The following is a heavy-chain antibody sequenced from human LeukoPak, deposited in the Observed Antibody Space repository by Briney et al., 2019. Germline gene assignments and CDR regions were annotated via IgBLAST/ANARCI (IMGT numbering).Heavy chain of an antibody. D-gene: IGHD3-9*01. CDR2: IIPIFGTA. V-gene: IGHV1-69*13. CDR1: GGTFSSYA. J-gene: IGHJ4*02. Sequence: ASVKVSCKASGGTFSSYAISWVRQAPGQGLEWMGGIIPIFGTANYAQKFQGRVTITADESTSTAYMELSSLRSEDTAVYYCATENKYYDILTGYLDYWGQGTLVTVSS. CDR3: ATENKYYDILTGYLDY.